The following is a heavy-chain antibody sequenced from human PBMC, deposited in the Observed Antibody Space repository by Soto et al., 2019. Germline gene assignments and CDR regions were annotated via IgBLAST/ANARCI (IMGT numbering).Heavy chain of an antibody. D-gene: IGHD3-22*01. Sequence: PSETLSLTCTVSGGSISSGDYYWSWIRQPPGKGLEWIGYIYYSGSTYYNPSLKSRVTISVDTSKNQFSLKLSSVTAADTAVYYCARYYDSSGYYDNWGQGTLVTVSS. CDR3: ARYYDSSGYYDN. CDR1: GGSISSGDYY. V-gene: IGHV4-30-4*01. CDR2: IYYSGST. J-gene: IGHJ4*02.